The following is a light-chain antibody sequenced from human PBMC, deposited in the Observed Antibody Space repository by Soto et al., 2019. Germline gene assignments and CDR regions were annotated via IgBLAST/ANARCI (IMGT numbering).Light chain of an antibody. CDR3: QSYDSSLSGSVV. V-gene: IGLV1-40*01. CDR2: GNS. Sequence: QSVLTQPPSVSGAPGQRVTISCTGSSSNIGAGYDVHWYQQLPGTAPKLLIYGNSNRPSGVPDRFSGSKSGTSASLALTGLQAEDEADYYYQSYDSSLSGSVVFGGGTKLTVL. CDR1: SSNIGAGYD. J-gene: IGLJ2*01.